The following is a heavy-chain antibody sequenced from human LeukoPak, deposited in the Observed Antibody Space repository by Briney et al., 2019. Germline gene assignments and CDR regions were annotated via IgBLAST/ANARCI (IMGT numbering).Heavy chain of an antibody. CDR1: GFTFSSYA. D-gene: IGHD6-6*01. J-gene: IGHJ4*02. CDR2: ISGSGGST. Sequence: GGSLRLSCTASGFTFSSYAMSWVRQPPGKGLEWASTISGSGGSTYYADSVKGRFTISRDNSKNTLYLQMNSLRAEDTAVYYCAKGNSLHLPPYSSSSDYYLDYWGQGTLVTVSS. V-gene: IGHV3-23*01. CDR3: AKGNSLHLPPYSSSSDYYLDY.